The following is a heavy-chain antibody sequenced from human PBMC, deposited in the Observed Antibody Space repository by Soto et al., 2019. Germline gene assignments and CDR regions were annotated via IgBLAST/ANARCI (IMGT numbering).Heavy chain of an antibody. Sequence: QVQLRESGPGLVKPSQTLSLTCTVSGGSINSGGYYWNWIRQHPGKGLEWIGYMYYSGSTYYNPFLTSRVIISADTSENQFSLKPSFVTAADTAVYFCARGYRLSGYSSHWVFDYWGQGTLVNVSS. J-gene: IGHJ4*02. CDR3: ARGYRLSGYSSHWVFDY. CDR1: GGSINSGGYY. D-gene: IGHD6-13*01. V-gene: IGHV4-31*03. CDR2: MYYSGST.